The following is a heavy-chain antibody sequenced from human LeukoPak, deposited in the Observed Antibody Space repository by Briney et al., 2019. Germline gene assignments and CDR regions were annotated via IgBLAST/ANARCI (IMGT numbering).Heavy chain of an antibody. CDR1: GGSFSGYY. CDR3: ARGPGAVADH. V-gene: IGHV4-34*01. Sequence: SETLSLTCAVYGGSFSGYYWSWIRQPPGKGLEWIGEINHSGSTNYNPSLKSRVTISVDTSKNQFSLKLSSVTAADTAVYYCARGPGAVADHWGQGTLATVSS. D-gene: IGHD6-19*01. CDR2: INHSGST. J-gene: IGHJ4*02.